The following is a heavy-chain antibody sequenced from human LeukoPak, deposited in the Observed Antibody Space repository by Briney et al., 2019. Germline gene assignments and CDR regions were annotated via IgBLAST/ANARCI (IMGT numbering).Heavy chain of an antibody. V-gene: IGHV3-9*01. D-gene: IGHD3-10*01. J-gene: IGHJ4*02. CDR3: ARARYYYGSGSYYPYYFDY. CDR1: GFTFDDYA. Sequence: GGSLRLSCAASGFTFDDYAMHWVRQAPGKGLEWVSGISWNSGSIGYADSVKGRFTISRDNAKYSLLLQMNSLRAEDTAVYYCARARYYYGSGSYYPYYFDYWGQGTLVTVSS. CDR2: ISWNSGSI.